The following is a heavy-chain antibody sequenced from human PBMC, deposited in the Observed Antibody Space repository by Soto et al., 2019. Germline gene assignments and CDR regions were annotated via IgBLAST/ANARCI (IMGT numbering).Heavy chain of an antibody. CDR2: INGDGSHT. D-gene: IGHD4-17*01. V-gene: IGHV3-74*03. CDR3: ARDQTTGDWFDP. J-gene: IGHJ5*02. Sequence: PGGSLRLSCGASGFDSSNYWMHWVRQAPGKGLVWVSRINGDGSHTKYADSVKGRFTISRDNARNTVYLQMNSLRADDTAVYYCARDQTTGDWFDPWGQGALVTVSS. CDR1: GFDSSNYW.